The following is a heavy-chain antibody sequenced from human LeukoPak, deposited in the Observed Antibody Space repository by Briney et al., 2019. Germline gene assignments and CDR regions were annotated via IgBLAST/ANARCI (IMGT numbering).Heavy chain of an antibody. D-gene: IGHD3-22*01. CDR1: GFTFNSYW. CDR3: ARDSITMTVVVGDLDY. J-gene: IGHJ4*02. CDR2: IKQGGSAK. V-gene: IGHV3-7*01. Sequence: PGGSLRLSCAASGFTFNSYWMSWVRQAPGKGLEWVANIKQGGSAKYYVDSVKGRFTISRDNAKNSLYLQMNSLRAEDTAVYYCARDSITMTVVVGDLDYWGQGTLVTVSS.